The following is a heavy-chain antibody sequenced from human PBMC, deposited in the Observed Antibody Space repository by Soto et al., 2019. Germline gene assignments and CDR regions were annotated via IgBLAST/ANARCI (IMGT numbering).Heavy chain of an antibody. CDR2: IWYDGSKT. CDR1: EFTFRSYG. D-gene: IGHD3-10*01. CDR3: ARGAAGSYSRGYFYSFFN. Sequence: QVQLVESGGGVVQPGTSLRLSCAASEFTFRSYGMHWVRQVPGKGPEWVALIWYDGSKTYYADSVKGRFTISRDNSKNTVFLQMNSLRADDTAVYYCARGAAGSYSRGYFYSFFNWGQGTLVTVSS. J-gene: IGHJ4*02. V-gene: IGHV3-33*01.